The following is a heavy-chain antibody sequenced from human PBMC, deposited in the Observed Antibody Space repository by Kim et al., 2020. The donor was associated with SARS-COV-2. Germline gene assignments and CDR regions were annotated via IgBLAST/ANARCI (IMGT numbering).Heavy chain of an antibody. D-gene: IGHD6-19*01. V-gene: IGHV1-69*04. J-gene: IGHJ6*03. CDR3: ARGNSPVAGFYYYYMDV. CDR1: GGTFSSYA. CDR2: IIPILGIA. Sequence: SVKVSCKASGGTFSSYAISWVRQAPGQGLEWMGRIIPILGIANYAQKFQGRVPITADKSTSTAYMELSSLRSEDTAVYYCARGNSPVAGFYYYYMDVWGKGTTVTVSS.